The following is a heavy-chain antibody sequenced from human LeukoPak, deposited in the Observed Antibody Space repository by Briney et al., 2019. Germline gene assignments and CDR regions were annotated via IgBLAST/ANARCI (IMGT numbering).Heavy chain of an antibody. J-gene: IGHJ4*02. CDR3: ARGYGDLYSGFDY. CDR1: GLTVSSNY. Sequence: PGGSLRLSCAASGLTVSSNYMSWVRQAPGKGLVWVSIIYSGGSTYYADSVKGRFTISRDNPKNTLYLQMNSLRAEDTAVYYCARGYGDLYSGFDYWGQGTLVTVSS. CDR2: IYSGGST. D-gene: IGHD4-17*01. V-gene: IGHV3-53*01.